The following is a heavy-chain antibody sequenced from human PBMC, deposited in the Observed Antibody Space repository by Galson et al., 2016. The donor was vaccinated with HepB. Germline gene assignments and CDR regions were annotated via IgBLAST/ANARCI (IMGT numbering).Heavy chain of an antibody. J-gene: IGHJ4*02. CDR2: IIPFFGTT. CDR1: EGNLRNYG. CDR3: ARGGFLEWSFDY. Sequence: SEGNLRNYGFSWVRQAPDQGLEWMGGIIPFFGTTHYAQKFRGRVTITADESTNTVYMDLTSLRSEDTAVYYCARGGFLEWSFDYWGRGTLVAVSS. V-gene: IGHV1-69*01. D-gene: IGHD3-3*01.